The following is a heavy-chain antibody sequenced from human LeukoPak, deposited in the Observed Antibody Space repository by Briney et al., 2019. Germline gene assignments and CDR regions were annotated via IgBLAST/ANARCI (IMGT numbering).Heavy chain of an antibody. CDR1: GYTFTGYY. D-gene: IGHD3-22*01. Sequence: ASVKVSCKASGYTFTGYYMHWVRQAPGQGLEWMGWINPNSGGTNYAQKFQGRVTMTRDTSISTAYMELSRLRSDDTAVYYCARGVHYYDSSGYYYRDAFDIWGQGTMVTVSS. J-gene: IGHJ3*02. CDR3: ARGVHYYDSSGYYYRDAFDI. V-gene: IGHV1-2*02. CDR2: INPNSGGT.